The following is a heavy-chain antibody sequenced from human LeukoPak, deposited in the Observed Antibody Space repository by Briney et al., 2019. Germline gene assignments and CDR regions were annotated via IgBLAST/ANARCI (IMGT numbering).Heavy chain of an antibody. Sequence: GGSLRLSCAASGFTFSSCAMHWVRQAPGKGLEYVLTITGNGGTTYHANSVKGRFTIPRDNTKNTLYLQMGSLRAEDMAVYYCARGAHVRYYRGAFDIWGQGTMVTVSS. CDR3: ARGAHVRYYRGAFDI. D-gene: IGHD1-26*01. CDR2: ITGNGGTT. CDR1: GFTFSSCA. J-gene: IGHJ3*02. V-gene: IGHV3-64*01.